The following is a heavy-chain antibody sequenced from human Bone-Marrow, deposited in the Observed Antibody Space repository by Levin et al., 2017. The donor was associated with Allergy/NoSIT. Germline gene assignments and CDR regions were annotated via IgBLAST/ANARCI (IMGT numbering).Heavy chain of an antibody. Sequence: GGSLRLSCKGSGYNFAKYWIAWVRQMPGKGLEWMGIIYPDDSDTRYSPSFQGQVTISADKSISTAYLQWSSLKASDTATYYCASLAGASGPEHWGQGTLVTVYS. CDR2: IYPDDSDT. J-gene: IGHJ4*02. CDR3: ASLAGASGPEH. CDR1: GYNFAKYW. V-gene: IGHV5-51*01. D-gene: IGHD1/OR15-1a*01.